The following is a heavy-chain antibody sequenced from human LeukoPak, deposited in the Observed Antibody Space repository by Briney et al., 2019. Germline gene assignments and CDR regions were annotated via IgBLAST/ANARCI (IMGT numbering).Heavy chain of an antibody. CDR1: GFTFSSYT. CDR3: ARSTSGNYFFDY. J-gene: IGHJ4*02. Sequence: PGGSLRLSCAASGFTFSSYTMNWVRQAPGKGLEWVSSTSRAGTFKYNADSVKGRFTISRDNAKNSLFLQMNSLAAEDTAVYYCARSTSGNYFFDYWGQGTLVTVSS. V-gene: IGHV3-21*01. CDR2: TSRAGTFK. D-gene: IGHD1-26*01.